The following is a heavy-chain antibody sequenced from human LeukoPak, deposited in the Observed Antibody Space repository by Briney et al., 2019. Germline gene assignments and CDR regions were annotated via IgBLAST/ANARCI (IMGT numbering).Heavy chain of an antibody. CDR2: INAFNGDT. J-gene: IGHJ5*02. CDR3: ARDGSGTWSDP. V-gene: IGHV1-18*01. D-gene: IGHD3-10*01. Sequence: VKVSSKASGYSFPSDGITWVRPAPGLGLAWMGWINAFNGDTDHTQKFQGRVTMTTDTSTSTAYMELRSLRSDDTAVYYCARDGSGTWSDPWGQGTLVTVSS. CDR1: GYSFPSDG.